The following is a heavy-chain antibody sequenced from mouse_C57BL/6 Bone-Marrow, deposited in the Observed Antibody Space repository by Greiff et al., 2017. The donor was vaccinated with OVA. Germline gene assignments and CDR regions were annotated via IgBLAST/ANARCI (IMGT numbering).Heavy chain of an antibody. J-gene: IGHJ3*01. CDR2: ISNLAYSI. Sequence: EVQGVESGGGLVQPGGSLKLSCAASGFTFSDYGMAWVRQAPRKGPEWVAFISNLAYSIYYADTVTGRFTISRENAKNTLYREMSSLRSEDTAMYYYARQGDYYGRPWFAYWGQGTLVTVSA. CDR3: ARQGDYYGRPWFAY. V-gene: IGHV5-15*01. D-gene: IGHD1-1*01. CDR1: GFTFSDYG.